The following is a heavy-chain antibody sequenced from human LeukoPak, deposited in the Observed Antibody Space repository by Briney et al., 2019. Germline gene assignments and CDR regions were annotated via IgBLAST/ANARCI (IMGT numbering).Heavy chain of an antibody. V-gene: IGHV1-2*02. D-gene: IGHD3-10*01. CDR2: IKPNSAVT. Sequence: ASVKVSCKASGYTFTDYYIHWVRQAPGQGLEWMGWIKPNSAVTNYAQKFQGRVTMTRNTSISTAYMELSSLRPDDTAVYYWARVGAYPHNWSDPWGQGTLVTVSS. CDR3: ARVGAYPHNWSDP. J-gene: IGHJ5*02. CDR1: GYTFTDYY.